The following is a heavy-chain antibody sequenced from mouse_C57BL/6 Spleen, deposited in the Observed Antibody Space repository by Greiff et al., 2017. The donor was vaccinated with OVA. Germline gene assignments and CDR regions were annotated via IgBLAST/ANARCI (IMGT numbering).Heavy chain of an antibody. D-gene: IGHD1-1*01. CDR3: AREGDGSVDY. V-gene: IGHV1-55*01. CDR2: IYPGSGST. Sequence: QVHVKQPGAELVKPGASVKMSCKASGYTFTSYWITWVKQRPGQGLEWIGDIYPGSGSTNYNEKFKSKATLTVDTSSSTAYMQLSSLTSEDSAVYYCAREGDGSVDYWGQGTTLTVSS. J-gene: IGHJ2*01. CDR1: GYTFTSYW.